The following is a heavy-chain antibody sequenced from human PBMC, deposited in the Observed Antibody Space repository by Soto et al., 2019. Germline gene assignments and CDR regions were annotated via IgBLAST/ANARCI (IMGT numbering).Heavy chain of an antibody. CDR1: GFTFSSYS. D-gene: IGHD2-2*01. J-gene: IGHJ4*02. CDR3: ARWEVVPAAMFDY. V-gene: IGHV3-48*01. Sequence: GGSLRLSCAASGFTFSSYSMNWVRQAPGKGLEWVSYISSSSSTMYYADSVKGRFTISRDNAKNSLYLQMNSLRAEDTAVYYCARWEVVPAAMFDYWGQGTLVTVSS. CDR2: ISSSSSTM.